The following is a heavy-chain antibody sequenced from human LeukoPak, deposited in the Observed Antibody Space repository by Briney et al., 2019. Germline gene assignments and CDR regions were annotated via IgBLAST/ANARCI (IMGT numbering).Heavy chain of an antibody. V-gene: IGHV3-48*03. CDR2: ISSSGTTI. Sequence: PGGSLRLSCAASGFTFSSYEMNWVRQAPGKGLEWVSYISSSGTTIYYADSVKGRFTISRDNAKNSLYLQMNSLRAEDTAVYYCARRYGSSDYWGQGTLVTVSS. J-gene: IGHJ4*02. CDR3: ARRYGSSDY. CDR1: GFTFSSYE. D-gene: IGHD3-10*01.